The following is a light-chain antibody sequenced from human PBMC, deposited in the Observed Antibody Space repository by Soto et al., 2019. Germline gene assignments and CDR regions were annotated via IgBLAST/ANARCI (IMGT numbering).Light chain of an antibody. Sequence: EIVMTQSPDTLSVSPGERATLSCRASHSVSSNLAWYQQKPGQDPRLLIYGASTRATGFPARFSGSGSGTEFTLTISSLQSEAFAVYYCHHYNSWPYTFGQGTKVEIK. CDR1: HSVSSN. J-gene: IGKJ2*01. CDR2: GAS. CDR3: HHYNSWPYT. V-gene: IGKV3-15*01.